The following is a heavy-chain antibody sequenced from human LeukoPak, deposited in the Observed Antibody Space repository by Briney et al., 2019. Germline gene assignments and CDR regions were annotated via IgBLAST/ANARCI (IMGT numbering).Heavy chain of an antibody. CDR2: ISGSGST. D-gene: IGHD6-6*01. J-gene: IGHJ4*02. Sequence: PGGSLRLSCAASGFTFSSYAMSWVRQAPGKGLEWVSAISGSGSTHYADSVKGRFTISRDNSKNTLYLQMNSLRAEDTAVYYCTKARQPYSSSSGFDYWGQGTLVTVSS. CDR1: GFTFSSYA. V-gene: IGHV3-23*01. CDR3: TKARQPYSSSSGFDY.